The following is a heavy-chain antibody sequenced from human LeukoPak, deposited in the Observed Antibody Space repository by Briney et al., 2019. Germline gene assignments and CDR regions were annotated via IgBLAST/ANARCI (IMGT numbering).Heavy chain of an antibody. V-gene: IGHV1-24*01. J-gene: IGHJ5*02. D-gene: IGHD3-10*01. Sequence: ASVTVSFTVSGYTLTELSMHWVRQAPGKGLEWMGGFDPEDGETIYAQKFQGRVTMTEDTSTDTAYMELSSLRSEGTAVYYCATVPTSGAYYGVLFDPWGQGTLVTVSS. CDR3: ATVPTSGAYYGVLFDP. CDR2: FDPEDGET. CDR1: GYTLTELS.